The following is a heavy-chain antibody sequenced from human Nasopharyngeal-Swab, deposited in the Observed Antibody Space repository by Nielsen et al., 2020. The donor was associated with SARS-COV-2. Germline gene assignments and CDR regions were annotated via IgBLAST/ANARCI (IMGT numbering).Heavy chain of an antibody. D-gene: IGHD2-21*01. CDR2: IYTSGST. Sequence: SETLSLTPTLPDCSITTGSYYGSWMRQPAGEGLEWIGRIYTSGSTNYNPSLKSRVSISVDTSKNQFSLKMSSVTAADTAVYYCARGIKYSGNWFDPWGQGTLVTVSS. CDR3: ARGIKYSGNWFDP. CDR1: DCSITTGSYY. J-gene: IGHJ5*02. V-gene: IGHV4-61*02.